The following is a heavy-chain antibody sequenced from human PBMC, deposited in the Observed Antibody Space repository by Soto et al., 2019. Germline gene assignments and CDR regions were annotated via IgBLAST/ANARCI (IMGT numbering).Heavy chain of an antibody. V-gene: IGHV4-39*01. CDR3: GKVLVGATGHTDSDS. CDR1: GGSIYRSGYY. CDR2: IDYNGVT. J-gene: IGHJ4*02. D-gene: IGHD2-15*01. Sequence: SETLSLSCTVSGGSIYRSGYYWGWIRQPPGRGLEWIGNIDYNGVTYSNPSLKSRVTISRDTSKNQFSLKLTSVTAADTALYYCGKVLVGATGHTDSDSWGPGTLVTVS.